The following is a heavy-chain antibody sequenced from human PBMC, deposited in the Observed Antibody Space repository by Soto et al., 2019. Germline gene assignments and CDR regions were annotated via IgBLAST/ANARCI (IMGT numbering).Heavy chain of an antibody. CDR2: VRSGGST. CDR1: GFTFSSYA. V-gene: IGHV3-23*01. CDR3: AKRRGAGGHFDY. D-gene: IGHD2-15*01. Sequence: DVQLLESGGGLVQPEGSLRLSCAASGFTFSSYAMGWVRQGTGKGLVWVAVVRSGGSTHYAVSARGRFTISRDISKNTLSLQTNSLAAEDTAVSFCAKRRGAGGHFDYGCQGALVTVSS. J-gene: IGHJ4*02.